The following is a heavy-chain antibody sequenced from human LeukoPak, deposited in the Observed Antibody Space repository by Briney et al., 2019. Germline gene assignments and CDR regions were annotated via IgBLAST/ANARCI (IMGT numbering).Heavy chain of an antibody. V-gene: IGHV3-7*01. Sequence: GSLRLSCAASGFPFSSYWMSWVRQAPGKGLEWVANIKQDGSEKYYVDSVKGRFTISRDNAKNSLYLQMNSLRAEDTAVYYCARENSVLMVYAYFDYWGQGTLVTVSS. CDR1: GFPFSSYW. CDR3: ARENSVLMVYAYFDY. CDR2: IKQDGSEK. J-gene: IGHJ4*02. D-gene: IGHD2-8*01.